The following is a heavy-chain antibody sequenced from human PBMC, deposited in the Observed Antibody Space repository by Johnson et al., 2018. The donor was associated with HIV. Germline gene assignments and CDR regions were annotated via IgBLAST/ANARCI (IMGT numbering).Heavy chain of an antibody. Sequence: VQLVESGGGLIQPGGSLRLSCAASGFTVSSNYMSWVRQAPGKGLEWVSVIYSGGSTYYADYVKGRFTISRDNSKNTLYLQMNSLRAEDTAVYYCASPQAGDYPQDDAFHIWGQGTVVTVSS. D-gene: IGHD4-17*01. CDR2: IYSGGST. J-gene: IGHJ3*02. CDR3: ASPQAGDYPQDDAFHI. V-gene: IGHV3-53*01. CDR1: GFTVSSNY.